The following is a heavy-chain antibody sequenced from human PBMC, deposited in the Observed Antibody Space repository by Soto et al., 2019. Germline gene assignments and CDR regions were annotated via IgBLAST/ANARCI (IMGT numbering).Heavy chain of an antibody. J-gene: IGHJ6*03. V-gene: IGHV3-23*01. D-gene: IGHD6-6*01. CDR3: AKMTGSSPHYYYMDV. CDR2: ISGSGGTT. Sequence: GGSLRLSCAASGFTFSIYAMSWVRKAPGRGPEWVSAISGSGGTTYYADSVRGRFTISRDKSKNTLYLQMNSLRAEDTAVYYCAKMTGSSPHYYYMDVWGKGTTVTVSS. CDR1: GFTFSIYA.